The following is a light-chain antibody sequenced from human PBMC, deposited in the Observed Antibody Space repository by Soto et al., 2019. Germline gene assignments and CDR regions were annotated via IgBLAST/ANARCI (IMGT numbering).Light chain of an antibody. CDR3: QQYARG. CDR1: QSVSSSY. V-gene: IGKV3-20*01. CDR2: GAS. Sequence: EIVLTQSPGTLSLSPGERATLSCRASQSVSSSYLAWYQQKPGQAPRLLIYGASSRATGIPDRFSGSGSGTDFTLTISRLEPEDVAVYYCQQYARGFGGGTKVEIK. J-gene: IGKJ4*01.